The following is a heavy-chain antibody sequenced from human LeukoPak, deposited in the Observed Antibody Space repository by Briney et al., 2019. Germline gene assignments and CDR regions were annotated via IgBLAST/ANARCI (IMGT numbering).Heavy chain of an antibody. J-gene: IGHJ4*02. V-gene: IGHV4-59*01. CDR2: IYYSGSI. CDR3: ARDGPLRYFDY. D-gene: IGHD4-17*01. Sequence: PSETLSLTCAVYGGSFSGYYWSWIRQPPGKGLEWIGYIYYSGSINYNPSLKSRVTISVDTSKNQFSLKLSSVTAADTAVYYCARDGPLRYFDYWGQGTLVTVSS. CDR1: GGSFSGYY.